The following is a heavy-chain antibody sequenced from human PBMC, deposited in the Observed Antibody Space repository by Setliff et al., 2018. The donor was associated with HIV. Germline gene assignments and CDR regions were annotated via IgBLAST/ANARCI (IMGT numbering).Heavy chain of an antibody. Sequence: PGGSLRLSCAASGFTFSSYWMHWVRQAPGKGLVWVSRINTDGSTANYADSVRGRFTISRDNARNTLYLQMNSLRAEDTAVYYCAKFTRGNNYYYGLDVWGQGTPVTVSS. CDR3: AKFTRGNNYYYGLDV. CDR2: INTDGSTA. D-gene: IGHD1-1*01. J-gene: IGHJ6*02. V-gene: IGHV3-74*01. CDR1: GFTFSSYW.